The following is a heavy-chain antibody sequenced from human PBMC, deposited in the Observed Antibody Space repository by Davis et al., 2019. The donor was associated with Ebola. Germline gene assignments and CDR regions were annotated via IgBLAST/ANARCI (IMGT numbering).Heavy chain of an antibody. J-gene: IGHJ5*02. CDR2: INHSGST. CDR1: GGSFSGYY. Sequence: MPSETLSLTCAVYGGSFSGYYWSWIRQPPGKGLEWIGEINHSGSTNYNPSLKSRVTISVDTSKNQFSLKLSSVTAADTAVYYCARGSELGIVGYNWFDPWGQGTLVTVSS. V-gene: IGHV4-34*01. D-gene: IGHD7-27*01. CDR3: ARGSELGIVGYNWFDP.